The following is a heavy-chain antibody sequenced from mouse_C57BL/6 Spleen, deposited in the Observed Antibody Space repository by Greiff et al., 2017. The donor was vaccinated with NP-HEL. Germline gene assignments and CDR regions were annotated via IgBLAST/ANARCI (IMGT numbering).Heavy chain of an antibody. V-gene: IGHV1-26*01. D-gene: IGHD1-1*01. CDR3: ARSDYYGSSYPY. Sequence: VQLQQSGPELVKPGASVKISCKASGYTFTDYYMNWVKQSHGKSLEWIGDINPNNGGTSYNQKFKGKATLTVDKSSSTAYMELRSLTSEDSAVYYCARSDYYGSSYPYWGQGTLVTVSA. J-gene: IGHJ3*01. CDR1: GYTFTDYY. CDR2: INPNNGGT.